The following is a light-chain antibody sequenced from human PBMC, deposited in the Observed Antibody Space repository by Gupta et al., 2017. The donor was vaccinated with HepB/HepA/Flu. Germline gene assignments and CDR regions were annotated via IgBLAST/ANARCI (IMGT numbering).Light chain of an antibody. J-gene: IGKJ1*01. CDR3: QHYSVYPRT. CDR1: QDVSSL. CDR2: ATS. V-gene: IGKV1-8*01. Sequence: AIRMTQSPSSFYASTGDRVTITCRASQDVSSLLAWYQQKPGKAPKLLIFATSVLQSGGPSRFSGSGSGTDFTLTISSLQSDDFATYYCQHYSVYPRTFGQGTKVE.